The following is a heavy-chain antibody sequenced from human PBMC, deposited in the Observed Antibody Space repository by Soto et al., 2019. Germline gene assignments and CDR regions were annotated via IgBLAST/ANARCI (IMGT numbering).Heavy chain of an antibody. CDR3: ARSRPLYGMDA. Sequence: PGGSLRLSCAASGFTFSSYSMNLVRQAPGKGLECVSSISSSSSYIYYADSVKGRFTISRDNDKHSLYLQMNSLRAEDTAVYYCARSRPLYGMDAWGQGTTVTVSS. CDR1: GFTFSSYS. J-gene: IGHJ6*02. CDR2: ISSSSSYI. V-gene: IGHV3-21*01.